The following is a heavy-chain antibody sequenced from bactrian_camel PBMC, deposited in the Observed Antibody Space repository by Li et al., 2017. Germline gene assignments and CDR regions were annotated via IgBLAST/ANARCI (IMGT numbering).Heavy chain of an antibody. V-gene: IGHV3S1*01. D-gene: IGHD6*01. CDR1: GYIDSSYC. CDR3: TRDRGLAVPAGSWYKGESD. Sequence: HVQLVESGGGSVQAGGSLRLSCVASGYIDSSYCMGWFRLAPGKGAERVAAIETDGSTLYADSVKGRFTISRDNAKNTLYLQLNNLKTEDTAMYYCTRDRGLAVPAGSWYKGESDWGQGTQVTVS. J-gene: IGHJ4*01. CDR2: IETDGST.